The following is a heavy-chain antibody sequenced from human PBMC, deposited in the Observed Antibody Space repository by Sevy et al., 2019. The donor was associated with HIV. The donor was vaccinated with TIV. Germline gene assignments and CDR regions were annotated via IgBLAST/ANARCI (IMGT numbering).Heavy chain of an antibody. J-gene: IGHJ5*02. CDR1: GFTFDSYG. CDR2: IWYRGRKK. D-gene: IGHD1-1*01. CDR3: ARATYIISPLDL. V-gene: IGHV3-33*01. Sequence: GGSLRLSCAASGFTFDSYGIHWVRQAPGKGLEWVAVIWYRGRKKNYADSVKGRLTLSRDNSQNTVSLQMNSLRVEDTGLYYCARATYIISPLDLWGQGTLVTVSS.